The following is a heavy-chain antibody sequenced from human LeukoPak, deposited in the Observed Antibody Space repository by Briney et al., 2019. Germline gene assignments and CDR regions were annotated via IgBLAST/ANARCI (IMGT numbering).Heavy chain of an antibody. CDR1: GFSFSTCG. CDR2: ISGGGEST. V-gene: IGHV3-23*01. D-gene: IGHD4-17*01. CDR3: AKDLVTTVQKEDY. J-gene: IGHJ4*02. Sequence: GGSLRLSCAASGFSFSTCGMNWVRQAPGKGLEWVSAISGGGESTYYADSVKGRFTISRDNSKNTLYLQMNSLRAEDTAVYYCAKDLVTTVQKEDYWGQGTLVTVSS.